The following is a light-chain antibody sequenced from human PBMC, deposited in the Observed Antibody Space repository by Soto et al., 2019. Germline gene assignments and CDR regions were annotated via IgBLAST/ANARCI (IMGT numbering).Light chain of an antibody. CDR2: DAS. J-gene: IGKJ5*01. CDR3: QQRSNWPPVIT. Sequence: EIVLTQSPATRSLSPGERATLSCRASQSFSSYLAWYQQKPGQAPRLLIYDASKRATGIPARFSGRGSGTDFTLTISSLEPEDFAVYYCQQRSNWPPVITFGQGTRLEI. V-gene: IGKV3-11*01. CDR1: QSFSSY.